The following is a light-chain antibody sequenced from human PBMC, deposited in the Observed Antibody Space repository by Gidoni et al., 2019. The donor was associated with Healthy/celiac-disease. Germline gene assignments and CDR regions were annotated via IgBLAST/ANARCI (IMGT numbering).Light chain of an antibody. CDR3: QQYNNWPPGAT. V-gene: IGKV3-15*01. CDR1: QSVSSN. Sequence: EIVMTQSPATLSVSPGERATLSCRASQSVSSNLAWYQQKPGQAPRLLIYGASTRATSIPARFSGSGSGTEFTLTISSLQSEDFAVYYCQQYNNWPPGATFGQGTRLEIK. CDR2: GAS. J-gene: IGKJ5*01.